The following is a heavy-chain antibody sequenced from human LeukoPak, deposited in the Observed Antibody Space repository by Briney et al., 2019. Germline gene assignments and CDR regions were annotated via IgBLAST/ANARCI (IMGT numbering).Heavy chain of an antibody. V-gene: IGHV3-74*01. J-gene: IGHJ4*02. D-gene: IGHD4-23*01. Sequence: GGSLRLSCAASGFTFSSYWMHWVRQAPGKGLVWVSRIKGYGSSASYAHSVKGRSTYSSDNAKNTLYLQMNSLRAEDTAVYYCARDLRTPSDTNIAIDYWGQGTLVTVSS. CDR3: ARDLRTPSDTNIAIDY. CDR1: GFTFSSYW. CDR2: IKGYGSSA.